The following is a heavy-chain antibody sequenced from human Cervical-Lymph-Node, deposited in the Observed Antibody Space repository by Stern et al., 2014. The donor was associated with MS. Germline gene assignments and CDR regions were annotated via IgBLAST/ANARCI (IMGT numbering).Heavy chain of an antibody. D-gene: IGHD6-19*01. J-gene: IGHJ4*02. Sequence: EVQLVESGAEVKKPGESLRISCKGSGYSFTSYWITWVRQMPGKGLEWMGRIDPSESYTNYSPSFQGHVTISADKSISTAYLQWSSLKASDTAMYYCARHPPFDRHTSGWSPFDYWGQGTLVTVSS. CDR2: IDPSESYT. CDR1: GYSFTSYW. CDR3: ARHPPFDRHTSGWSPFDY. V-gene: IGHV5-10-1*03.